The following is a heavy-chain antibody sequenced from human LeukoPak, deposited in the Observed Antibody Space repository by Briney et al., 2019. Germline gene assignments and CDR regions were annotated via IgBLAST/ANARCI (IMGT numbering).Heavy chain of an antibody. CDR1: GFTFSIYS. Sequence: GGSLRLSCAASGFTFSIYSMDCGRQAPGKGLECGSYIIIIISTIYYADSVKGRFTISRDNAKKSLSLQMNSLRAEDTAVYYCARDSSRVVNWGQGTLVTVSS. J-gene: IGHJ4*02. CDR2: IIIIISTI. V-gene: IGHV3-48*01. CDR3: ARDSSRVVN.